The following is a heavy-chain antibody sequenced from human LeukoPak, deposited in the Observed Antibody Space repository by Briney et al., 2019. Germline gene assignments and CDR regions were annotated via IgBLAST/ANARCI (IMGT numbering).Heavy chain of an antibody. V-gene: IGHV4-59*01. CDR3: ARGVVVAATPGWFDP. Sequence: SETLSLTCTVSGGSISSYYWSWIRQPPAKGLEWIGYVYYSGSTNYNPSLKSRVTISVDTSKNQFSLKLSSVTAADAAVYYCARGVVVAATPGWFDPWGQGTLVTVSS. CDR1: GGSISSYY. CDR2: VYYSGST. D-gene: IGHD2-15*01. J-gene: IGHJ5*02.